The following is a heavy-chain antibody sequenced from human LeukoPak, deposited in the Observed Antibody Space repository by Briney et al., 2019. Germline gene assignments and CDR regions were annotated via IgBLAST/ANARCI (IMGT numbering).Heavy chain of an antibody. Sequence: GGSLRLSCAASGFTFNDSYMSWIRQAPGKGLEWVSGISGSGENTYYADSVKGRFTISRDNSKNTMYLQMDSLRAEDTAIYYCAKVGNYYYYGMDVWGQGTTVTVSS. D-gene: IGHD1-1*01. CDR1: GFTFNDSY. V-gene: IGHV3-23*01. J-gene: IGHJ6*02. CDR2: ISGSGENT. CDR3: AKVGNYYYYGMDV.